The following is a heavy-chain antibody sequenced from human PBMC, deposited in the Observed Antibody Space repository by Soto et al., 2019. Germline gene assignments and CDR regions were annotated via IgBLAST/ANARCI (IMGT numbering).Heavy chain of an antibody. CDR3: ARDGPLAPGDYYYYGMDV. D-gene: IGHD4-17*01. V-gene: IGHV4-34*09. Sequence: SETLSLTCAVYGGSFSGYYWSWIRQPPGKGLEWIGEINHSGSTNYNPSLKSRVTISVDTSKNQFSLKLSSVTAADTAVYYCARDGPLAPGDYYYYGMDVWGQGTTVTVSS. J-gene: IGHJ6*02. CDR2: INHSGST. CDR1: GGSFSGYY.